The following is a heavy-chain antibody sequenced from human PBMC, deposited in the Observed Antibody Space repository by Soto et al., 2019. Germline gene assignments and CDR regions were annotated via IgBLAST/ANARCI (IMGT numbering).Heavy chain of an antibody. V-gene: IGHV3-53*01. CDR1: GFTVSSDY. CDR2: IYSGGTT. CDR3: ARPNNGWLKNSYYYYAMDV. Sequence: GGSLRLSCAASGFTVSSDYMSWVRQAPGKGLEWVSVIYSGGTTYYADSVQGRFTISRDNSKNTLYLQMNSLRAEDTAVYYFARPNNGWLKNSYYYYAMDVWGQGTTVTVSS. J-gene: IGHJ6*02. D-gene: IGHD6-19*01.